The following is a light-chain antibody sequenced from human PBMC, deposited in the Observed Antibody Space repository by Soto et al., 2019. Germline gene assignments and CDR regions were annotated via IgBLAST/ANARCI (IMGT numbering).Light chain of an antibody. CDR1: QSVSSSY. CDR3: QQYGSSPYT. CDR2: GAS. V-gene: IGKV3-20*01. Sequence: EIVLTQAPGTLSLSPGERATLSCRASQSVSSSYLAWHQQKPGQAPRLLIYGASSRATGIPDRFSGSGSGTDFTRTISRLEPEDFAVYYCQQYGSSPYTFGQGTKLEIK. J-gene: IGKJ2*01.